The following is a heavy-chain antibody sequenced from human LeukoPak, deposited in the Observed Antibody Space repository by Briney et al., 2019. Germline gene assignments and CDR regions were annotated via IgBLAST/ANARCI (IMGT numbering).Heavy chain of an antibody. CDR3: TRVRSGNDFDY. Sequence: PGGSLRLSCSASGFTFRDHAMSWVRQAPGKGLEGVGFIRSKGYGGTTEYAASVEGRFSLSRDDSKSFVYLQMSSLKTEDTAVYYCTRVRSGNDFDYWGQGTLVTVSS. CDR1: GFTFRDHA. CDR2: IRSKGYGGTT. J-gene: IGHJ4*02. V-gene: IGHV3-49*04. D-gene: IGHD3-10*01.